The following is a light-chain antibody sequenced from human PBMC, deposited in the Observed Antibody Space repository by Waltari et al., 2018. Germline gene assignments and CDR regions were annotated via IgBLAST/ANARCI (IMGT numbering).Light chain of an antibody. CDR2: DAS. J-gene: IGKJ2*01. CDR1: QSVRSY. Sequence: EIVLTQSPATLSLSPGERATLSRRASQSVRSYLGWYQQKHGQAPRLLIYDASNRATGIPARFSGSGSGTDFTLTISSLEPEDFAVYYCQQRSNWPGTFGQGTKLEI. CDR3: QQRSNWPGT. V-gene: IGKV3-11*01.